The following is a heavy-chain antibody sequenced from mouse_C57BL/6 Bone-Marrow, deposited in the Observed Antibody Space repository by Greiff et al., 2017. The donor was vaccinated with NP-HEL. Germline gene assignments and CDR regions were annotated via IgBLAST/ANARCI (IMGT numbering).Heavy chain of an antibody. V-gene: IGHV1-50*01. CDR2: IDPSDSYT. Sequence: QVQLQQSGAELVKPGASVKLSCKASGYTFTSYWMQWVKQRPGQGLEWIGEIDPSDSYTNYNQKFKGKATLTVDTSSSTAYMQLSSLTSEDSAVYYCAREDDGYYFSYYYAMDYWGQGTSVTVSS. J-gene: IGHJ4*01. CDR1: GYTFTSYW. D-gene: IGHD2-3*01. CDR3: AREDDGYYFSYYYAMDY.